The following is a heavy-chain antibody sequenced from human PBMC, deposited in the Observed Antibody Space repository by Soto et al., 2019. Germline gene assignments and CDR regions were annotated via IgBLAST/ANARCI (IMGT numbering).Heavy chain of an antibody. D-gene: IGHD3-10*01. CDR2: ISSSGSTI. CDR3: ARDHRLLWFGELRRFYYYYGMDV. Sequence: AGGSLRLSCAASGFTFSSYEMNWVRQAPGKGLEWVSYISSSGSTIYYADSVKGRFTISRDNAKNSLYLQMNSLRAEDTAVYYCARDHRLLWFGELRRFYYYYGMDVWGQGTTVTVSS. V-gene: IGHV3-48*03. CDR1: GFTFSSYE. J-gene: IGHJ6*02.